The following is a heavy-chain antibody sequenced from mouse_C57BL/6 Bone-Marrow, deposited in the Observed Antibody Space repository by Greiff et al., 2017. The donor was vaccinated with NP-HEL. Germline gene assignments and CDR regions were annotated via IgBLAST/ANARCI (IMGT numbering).Heavy chain of an antibody. J-gene: IGHJ3*01. V-gene: IGHV1-22*01. Sequence: VQLQQSGPVLVKPGASVKMSCKASGYTFTDYNMHWVKQSHGKSLEWIGYINPNNGGTSYNQKFKGKATLTVNKSSSTAYMELRSLTSEDSAVYYCASPFYYYGSSRAWFAYWGQGTLVTVSA. CDR1: GYTFTDYN. CDR3: ASPFYYYGSSRAWFAY. CDR2: INPNNGGT. D-gene: IGHD1-1*01.